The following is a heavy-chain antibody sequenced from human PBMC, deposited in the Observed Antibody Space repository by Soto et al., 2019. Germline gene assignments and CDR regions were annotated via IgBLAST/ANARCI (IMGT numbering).Heavy chain of an antibody. CDR1: GYTLTELS. CDR2: FDPEDGET. J-gene: IGHJ6*03. Sequence: ASVKVSCKVSGYTLTELSMHWVRQAPGKGLEWMGGFDPEDGETIYAQKFQGRVTMTEDTSTDTAYMELSSLRSEDTAVYYCATAPGGGYYYYMDVWGKGTTVTVSS. CDR3: ATAPGGGYYYYMDV. D-gene: IGHD3-10*01. V-gene: IGHV1-24*01.